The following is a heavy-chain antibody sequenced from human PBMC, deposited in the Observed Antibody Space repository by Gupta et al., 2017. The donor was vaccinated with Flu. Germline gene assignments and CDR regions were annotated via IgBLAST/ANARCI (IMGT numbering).Heavy chain of an antibody. D-gene: IGHD3-16*01. CDR2: IYHTGKT. CDR1: GYSLSSDYY. J-gene: IGHJ4*02. V-gene: IGHV4-38-2*01. Sequence: QVQLQESGPGLVKPSETLSLTCAVSGYSLSSDYYWGWIRQPPGKGLEWIGTIYHTGKTFYNPSLKSRVIASLSTSKNQFSLRLNSVTAADTAVYYCARAPWGGQLTYFDYWGQGILVTVSS. CDR3: ARAPWGGQLTYFDY.